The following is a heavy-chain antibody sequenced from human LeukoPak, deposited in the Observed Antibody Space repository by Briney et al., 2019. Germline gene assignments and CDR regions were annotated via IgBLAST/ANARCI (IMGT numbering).Heavy chain of an antibody. CDR1: GGTFSSYA. Sequence: ASVKVSCKASGGTFSSYAISWVRQAPGQGLEWMGWISVYNGNTNYAQKLQGRVTMTADTSTTTAYMELRSLRSDDTAVYYCARGYCGSATCRHFDYWGQGALVTVSS. V-gene: IGHV1-18*01. CDR2: ISVYNGNT. D-gene: IGHD2-2*01. J-gene: IGHJ4*02. CDR3: ARGYCGSATCRHFDY.